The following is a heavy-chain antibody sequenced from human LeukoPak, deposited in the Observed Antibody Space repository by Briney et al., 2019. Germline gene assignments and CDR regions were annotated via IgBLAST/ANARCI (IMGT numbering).Heavy chain of an antibody. V-gene: IGHV4-31*03. CDR2: IYYSGST. J-gene: IGHJ3*02. CDR3: ARVVVVPAAILRAFDI. D-gene: IGHD2-2*02. CDR1: GGSISSGGYY. Sequence: SQTLSLTCTVSGGSISSGGYYWSWIRQHPGRGLEWIGYIYYSGSTYYNPSLKSRVTISVDTSKNQLSLKLSSVTAADMAVYYCARVVVVPAAILRAFDIWGQGTMVTVSS.